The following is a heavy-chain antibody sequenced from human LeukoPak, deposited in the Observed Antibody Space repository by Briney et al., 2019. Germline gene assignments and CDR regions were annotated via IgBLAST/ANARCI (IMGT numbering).Heavy chain of an antibody. V-gene: IGHV3-23*01. CDR2: ISGSGGST. CDR1: GFTFSSYA. CDR3: AKGGSSSWFYFDY. Sequence: GGSLRLSCAASGFTFSSYAMSWVRQAPGKGLEWVSAISGSGGSTYYADSGKGRFTISRDNSKNTLYLQMNSLRAEDTAVYYCAKGGSSSWFYFDYWGQGTLVTVSS. J-gene: IGHJ4*02. D-gene: IGHD6-13*01.